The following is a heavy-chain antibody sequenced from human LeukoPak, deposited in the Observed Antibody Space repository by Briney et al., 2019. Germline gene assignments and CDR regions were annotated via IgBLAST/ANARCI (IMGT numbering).Heavy chain of an antibody. Sequence: ASVKVSCKASGGTFSSYAISWVRQAPGQRLEWMGWINAGNGNTKYSQKFQGRVTITRDTSASTAYMELSSLRSEDTAVYYCASHLLRGYYYYGMDVWGQGTTVTVSS. CDR2: INAGNGNT. J-gene: IGHJ6*02. CDR1: GGTFSSYA. D-gene: IGHD3-10*01. CDR3: ASHLLRGYYYYGMDV. V-gene: IGHV1-3*01.